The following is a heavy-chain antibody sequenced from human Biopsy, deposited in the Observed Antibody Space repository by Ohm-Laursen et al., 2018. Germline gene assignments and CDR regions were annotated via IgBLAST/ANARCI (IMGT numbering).Heavy chain of an antibody. CDR2: ISKGGDT. CDR3: ARLYRLDDYWNDDPPDAFDV. V-gene: IGHV4-61*08. Sequence: SDTLSLTCTVSGDSISSGGNYWSWIRQSPGKGLEWIGFISKGGDTTYNPSLRGRVAISVDTSKNQFSLKLSSVTAADTAIFFCARLYRLDDYWNDDPPDAFDVWGQGTRVTVSS. D-gene: IGHD1-1*01. CDR1: GDSISSGGNY. J-gene: IGHJ3*01.